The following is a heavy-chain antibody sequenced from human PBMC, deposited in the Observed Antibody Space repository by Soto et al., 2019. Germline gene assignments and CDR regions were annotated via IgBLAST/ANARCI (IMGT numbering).Heavy chain of an antibody. CDR3: ARAARNGPENTEKEGWFDP. CDR2: IIPIFGTA. J-gene: IGHJ5*02. CDR1: GGTFSSYA. D-gene: IGHD5-18*01. Sequence: QVQLVQSGAEVKKPGSSVKVSCKASGGTFSSYAISWVRQAPGQGLEWMGGIIPIFGTANYAQKFQGRVKITEDKSTSTAYIELSSQRSEDTAVYYCARAARNGPENTEKEGWFDPCGQGTMFTVSS. V-gene: IGHV1-69*06.